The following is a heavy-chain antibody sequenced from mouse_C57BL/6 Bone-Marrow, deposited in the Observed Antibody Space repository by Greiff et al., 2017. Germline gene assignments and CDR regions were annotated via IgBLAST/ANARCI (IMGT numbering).Heavy chain of an antibody. CDR3: ARGRAYYSNYGRGLFAY. Sequence: VQLQQSGPELVKPGASVKISCKASGYSFTDYNMNWVKQSNGKSLEWIGVINPNYGTTSYNQKFKGKATLTVDQSSSTAYMQLNSLTSEDSAVYYWARGRAYYSNYGRGLFAYWGQGTLVTVAA. D-gene: IGHD2-5*01. CDR1: GYSFTDYN. CDR2: INPNYGTT. J-gene: IGHJ3*01. V-gene: IGHV1-39*01.